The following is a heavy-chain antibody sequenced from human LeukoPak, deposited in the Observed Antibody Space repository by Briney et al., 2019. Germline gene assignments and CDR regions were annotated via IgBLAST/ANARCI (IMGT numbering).Heavy chain of an antibody. D-gene: IGHD3-22*01. CDR2: IDPEDGET. Sequence: ASVKVSCKTSGYTFTKYYMHWVQQAPGKGLKWMGRIDPEDGETIYAERFQGRVTMTADTSTDTGYLELSSLTSGDTAIYYCIGLYYLDTTGYSYRDYWGQGTLVTVSS. CDR1: GYTFTKYY. J-gene: IGHJ4*02. CDR3: IGLYYLDTTGYSYRDY. V-gene: IGHV1-69-2*01.